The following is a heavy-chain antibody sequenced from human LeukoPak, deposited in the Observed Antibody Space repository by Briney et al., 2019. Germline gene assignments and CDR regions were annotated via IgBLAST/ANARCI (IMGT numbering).Heavy chain of an antibody. V-gene: IGHV3-53*01. Sequence: PGGSLRLSCAASGFTVSSNYMSWVRQAPGKGLEWVSVIFSGGSTYYADSVKGRFTISRDNSKNTLYLQMNSLRAEDTAVYYCAKVSTSCLCFDYWGQGTLVTVSS. J-gene: IGHJ4*02. CDR3: AKVSTSCLCFDY. CDR2: IFSGGST. D-gene: IGHD2-2*01. CDR1: GFTVSSNY.